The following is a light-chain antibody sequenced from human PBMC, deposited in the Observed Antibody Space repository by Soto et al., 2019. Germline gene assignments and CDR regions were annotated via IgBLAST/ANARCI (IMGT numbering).Light chain of an antibody. Sequence: QPVLTQPPSVSGAPGQRVTISCTGSSSNIGAVYDVHWYQQLPGTAPKLLIYGNNNRPSGVPDRFSGSKSGTSASLAITGLQAEDEADYYCQSYDSSLSGWVFGGGTKLTVL. CDR2: GNN. CDR1: SSNIGAVYD. CDR3: QSYDSSLSGWV. J-gene: IGLJ3*02. V-gene: IGLV1-40*01.